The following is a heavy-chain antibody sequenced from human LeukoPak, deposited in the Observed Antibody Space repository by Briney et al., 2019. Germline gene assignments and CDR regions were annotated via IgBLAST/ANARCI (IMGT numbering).Heavy chain of an antibody. V-gene: IGHV3-21*01. D-gene: IGHD3-16*01. CDR2: ISSSSSYI. J-gene: IGHJ4*02. CDR3: ARGWASEAFDY. CDR1: GFTVSSNS. Sequence: GGSLRLSCTVSGFTVSSNSMSWVRQAPGRGLEWVSSISSSSSYIYYADSVKGRFTISRDNAKNSLYMQMDSLRAEDTAVYYCARGWASEAFDYWAREPWSPSPQ.